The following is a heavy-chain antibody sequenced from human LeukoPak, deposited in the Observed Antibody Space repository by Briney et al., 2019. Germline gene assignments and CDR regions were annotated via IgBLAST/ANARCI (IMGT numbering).Heavy chain of an antibody. CDR3: ARAPMVRGVTDYYYYYMDV. D-gene: IGHD3-10*01. J-gene: IGHJ6*03. CDR1: GYTFTSYD. V-gene: IGHV1-69*05. CDR2: IIPIFGTA. Sequence: SVKVSCKASGYTFTSYDINWVRQATGQGLEWMGGIIPIFGTANYAQKFQGRVTITTDESTSTAYMELSSLRSEDTAVYYCARAPMVRGVTDYYYYYMDVWGKGTTVTVSS.